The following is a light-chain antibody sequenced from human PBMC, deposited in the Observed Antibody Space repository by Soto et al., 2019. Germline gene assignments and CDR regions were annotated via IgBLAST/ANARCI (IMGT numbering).Light chain of an antibody. J-gene: IGKJ5*01. V-gene: IGKV3-11*01. CDR2: GAS. Sequence: DIVLTQSPATLSLSPGERATLTCRASQSVSSFLAWYQQKPGQAPRLLIYGASIRATGIPARFSGSGSGTDFTLTISSLEPEDFAVYYCQQYGTPRSVTFGQGTRLEIK. CDR3: QQYGTPRSVT. CDR1: QSVSSF.